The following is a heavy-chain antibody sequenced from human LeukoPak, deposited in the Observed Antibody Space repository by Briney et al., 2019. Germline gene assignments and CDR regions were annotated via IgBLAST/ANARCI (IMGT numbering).Heavy chain of an antibody. D-gene: IGHD5-18*01. V-gene: IGHV3-21*01. Sequence: GGSLRLSCAASRFTFSSYSMNWVRQAPGKGLEWVSSISSSSSYIYYADSVKGRFTISRDNAKNSLYLQMNSLRAEDTAVYYCARARGYSYGFDYWGQGTLVTVSS. CDR1: RFTFSSYS. CDR3: ARARGYSYGFDY. CDR2: ISSSSSYI. J-gene: IGHJ4*02.